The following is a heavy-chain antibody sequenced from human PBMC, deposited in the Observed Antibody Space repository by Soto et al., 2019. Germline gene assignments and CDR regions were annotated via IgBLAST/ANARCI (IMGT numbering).Heavy chain of an antibody. D-gene: IGHD3-3*01. CDR1: GGSITSSNW. CDR3: ATEIDTSYWSGYDY. Sequence: QVQLQESGPGLLNPSGTLSLTFAVSGGSITSSNWWTWVRQPPGKGLEWIGEVYHSGSTNYNPSLKRRVTISVDKSKNQFSLNLTSVTAADTAMYYCATEIDTSYWSGYDYWGQGTLVTVSS. CDR2: VYHSGST. J-gene: IGHJ4*02. V-gene: IGHV4-4*02.